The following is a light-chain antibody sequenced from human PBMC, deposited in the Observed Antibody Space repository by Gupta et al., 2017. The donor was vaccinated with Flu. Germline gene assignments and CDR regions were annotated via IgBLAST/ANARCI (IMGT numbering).Light chain of an antibody. CDR1: QMLNYKY. CDR3: QHEGSSPFP. V-gene: IGKV3-20*01. J-gene: IGKJ1*01. Sequence: TLVCAPGESNTLSGGASQMLNYKYLAWYQQSPGQAPRLLVYVASSRANGVPDRFSGSGSGTEFTLTISRREPEDFAVYYCQHEGSSPFPFGQGTKV. CDR2: VAS.